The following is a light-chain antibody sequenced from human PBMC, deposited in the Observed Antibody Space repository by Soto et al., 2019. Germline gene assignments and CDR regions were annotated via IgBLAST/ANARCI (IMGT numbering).Light chain of an antibody. V-gene: IGKV1-39*01. CDR2: AAS. CDR3: QQSYSTPRST. Sequence: DIQMTQSPSSLSASVGDRVIITCRASQSIDGYLNWYQQKPGQAPNLLIYAASNLQSGVPSRFSGSGSGTDFTLTINSLQPEDLATYYCQQSYSTPRSTFGQGTKLEIK. CDR1: QSIDGY. J-gene: IGKJ2*01.